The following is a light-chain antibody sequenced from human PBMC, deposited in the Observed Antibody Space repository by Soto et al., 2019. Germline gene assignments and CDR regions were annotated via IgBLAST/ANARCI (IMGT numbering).Light chain of an antibody. J-gene: IGLJ1*01. Sequence: QSALTQPASVSGSPGQSITISCTGTSSDVGGYNYVSWYQQHPGKAPKVIIYDVTQRPSGVPDRFSGSKSGNAASLTISGLQAEDEADYYCCSYAGSHTKYVFGSGTKVTVL. CDR1: SSDVGGYNY. CDR3: CSYAGSHTKYV. V-gene: IGLV2-11*01. CDR2: DVT.